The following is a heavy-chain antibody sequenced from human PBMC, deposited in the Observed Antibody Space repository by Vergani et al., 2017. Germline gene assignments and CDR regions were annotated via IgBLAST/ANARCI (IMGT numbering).Heavy chain of an antibody. CDR2: INPSGGST. J-gene: IGHJ5*02. CDR1: GYTFTSYY. CDR3: ARGYYYDSSGYYANIPAT. Sequence: QVQLVQSGAEVKKPGASVKVSCKASGYTFTSYYMHWVRQAPGQGLEWMGIINPSGGSTSYAQKFQGRVTMTRDTSTSTVYMEVSSLRSDDTAVYYCARGYYYDSSGYYANIPATWGQGTLVTVSS. D-gene: IGHD3-22*01. V-gene: IGHV1-46*01.